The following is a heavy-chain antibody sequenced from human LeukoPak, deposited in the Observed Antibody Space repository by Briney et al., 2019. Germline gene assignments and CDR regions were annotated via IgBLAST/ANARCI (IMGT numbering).Heavy chain of an antibody. CDR3: AKDGYYSSANHFARLHFDL. Sequence: GGSLRLSCEASGFTFSTHAMNWIRQPPGKGLEWLSVISGDVQTTTYASSVKGRFTISRDNSKNTLYLEMNSLRVEDTAIYYCAKDGYYSSANHFARLHFDLWGRGTRVTVSA. D-gene: IGHD3-10*01. V-gene: IGHV3-23*01. CDR2: ISGDVQTT. J-gene: IGHJ2*01. CDR1: GFTFSTHA.